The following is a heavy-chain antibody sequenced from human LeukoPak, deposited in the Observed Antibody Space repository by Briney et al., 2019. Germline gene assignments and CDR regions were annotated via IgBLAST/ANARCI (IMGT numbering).Heavy chain of an antibody. V-gene: IGHV4-39*01. CDR3: ARRTGPRGYYDSSGYYYY. Sequence: SETLSLTCTVSGGSISSSSYYWGWIRQPPGKGLEWIGSIYYSGSTYYNPSLKSLVTISVDTSKNQFSLKLSSVTAADTAVYYCARRTGPRGYYDSSGYYYYWGQGTLVTVSS. J-gene: IGHJ4*02. CDR1: GGSISSSSYY. D-gene: IGHD3-22*01. CDR2: IYYSGST.